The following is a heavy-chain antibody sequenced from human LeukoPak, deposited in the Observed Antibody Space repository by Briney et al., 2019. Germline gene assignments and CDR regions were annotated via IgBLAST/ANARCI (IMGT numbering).Heavy chain of an antibody. Sequence: PGGSLRLSCAASGFTFSSYAMNWVRQAPGKGLEWVSTISGSTENTYYADSVKGRFTISRDNSKFTLYMQMNSLRAEDTAVYYCARVRAGYCTSTSCYTGMDVWGQGTTVTVSS. D-gene: IGHD2-2*01. CDR2: ISGSTENT. J-gene: IGHJ6*02. V-gene: IGHV3-23*01. CDR1: GFTFSSYA. CDR3: ARVRAGYCTSTSCYTGMDV.